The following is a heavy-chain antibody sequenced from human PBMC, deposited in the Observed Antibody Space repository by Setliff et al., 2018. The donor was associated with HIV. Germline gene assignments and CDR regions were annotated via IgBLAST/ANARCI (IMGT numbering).Heavy chain of an antibody. V-gene: IGHV1-69*05. CDR3: ARVGLGTGYSSGWYPPLYYFDY. CDR2: IIPIFGTA. D-gene: IGHD6-19*01. J-gene: IGHJ4*02. CDR1: GGTFSSYA. Sequence: KVSCKASGGTFSSYAISWVRQAPGQGLEWMGGIIPIFGTANYAQKFQGRVTITTDESTSTAYMELSSLRSEDTAVYYCARVGLGTGYSSGWYPPLYYFDYWGQGTLVTVSS.